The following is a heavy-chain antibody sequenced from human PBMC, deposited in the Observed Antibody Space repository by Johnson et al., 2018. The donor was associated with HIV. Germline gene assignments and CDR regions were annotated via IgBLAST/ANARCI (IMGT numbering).Heavy chain of an antibody. Sequence: QVQLLESGGGVVQPGTSLRLSCEASGLTLSAYGLHWVRQAPGKGLEWVAVIWPAGNNRYYADSVKGRFTVSRDNSKNTLYLQMNNLRAEDTAVYYCARDREYVLAWGWTLDIWGQGTMVTVSS. CDR3: ARDREYVLAWGWTLDI. CDR1: GLTLSAYG. CDR2: IWPAGNNR. D-gene: IGHD2/OR15-2a*01. V-gene: IGHV3-33*01. J-gene: IGHJ3*02.